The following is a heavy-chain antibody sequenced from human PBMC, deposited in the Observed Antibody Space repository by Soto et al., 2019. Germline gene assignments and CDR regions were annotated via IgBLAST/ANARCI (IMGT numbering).Heavy chain of an antibody. J-gene: IGHJ5*02. CDR3: AKDVGRAAYFGHWFDP. Sequence: QVQLVQSGAEVKKPGSSVKVSCKASGGTFSNYAITWVRQAPGQGLEWLGRIIPIFGTTDYAQKFQGRVTITADESTTTAYMELSSLRSDDTAVYYCAKDVGRAAYFGHWFDPWGQGTLVTVSS. CDR2: IIPIFGTT. D-gene: IGHD6-25*01. CDR1: GGTFSNYA. V-gene: IGHV1-69*15.